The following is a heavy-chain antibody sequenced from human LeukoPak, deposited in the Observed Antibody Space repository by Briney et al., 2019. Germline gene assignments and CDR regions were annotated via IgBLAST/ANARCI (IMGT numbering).Heavy chain of an antibody. D-gene: IGHD6-19*01. V-gene: IGHV3-21*01. Sequence: GGSLRLSCAASGFAFSSYTMNWVRQAPGKGLEWVSSISGSSSYIYYADSVKGRFTISRDNAKNSLYLQMNSLRAEDTAVYYCARAGSRGIAVAGTAGYWGQGTLVTVSS. CDR1: GFAFSSYT. CDR2: ISGSSSYI. J-gene: IGHJ4*02. CDR3: ARAGSRGIAVAGTAGY.